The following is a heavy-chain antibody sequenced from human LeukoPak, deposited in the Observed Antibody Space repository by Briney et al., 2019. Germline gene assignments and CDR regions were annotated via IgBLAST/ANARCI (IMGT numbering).Heavy chain of an antibody. CDR3: VRDRELTY. Sequence: SETLSLTCAVYGVSFSGYYWSWIRQPPGKGLEWIGYIYNSGSSTIYNPSLKSRVTISVDTSKNQFSLRLSSVTAADTAVYFCVRDRELTYWGQGTLVTVSS. CDR2: IYNSGSST. CDR1: GVSFSGYY. V-gene: IGHV4-59*01. D-gene: IGHD3-10*01. J-gene: IGHJ4*02.